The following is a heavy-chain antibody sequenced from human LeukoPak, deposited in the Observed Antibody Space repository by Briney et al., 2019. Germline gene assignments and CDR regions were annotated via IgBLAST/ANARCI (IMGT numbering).Heavy chain of an antibody. CDR1: GYTFTGYY. CDR3: AGSISSDIVVVPAATGTSGY. J-gene: IGHJ4*02. Sequence: ASVKVSCKASGYTFTGYYMNWVRQAPGQGLGWMGWINPNSGGTNYAQKFQGRVTMTRDTSIGTAYMELSRLRSDDTAVYYCAGSISSDIVVVPAATGTSGYWGQGTLVTVSS. D-gene: IGHD2-2*01. CDR2: INPNSGGT. V-gene: IGHV1-2*02.